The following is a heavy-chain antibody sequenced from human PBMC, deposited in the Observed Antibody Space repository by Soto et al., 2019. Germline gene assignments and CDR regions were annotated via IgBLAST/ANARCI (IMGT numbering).Heavy chain of an antibody. V-gene: IGHV4-38-2*01. J-gene: IGHJ4*02. D-gene: IGHD1-26*01. Sequence: PETLSLTCAVSGFSLSSGYYWGWIRQPPGKGLECIGTIYHSGSTYYNPSLKSRVTISVDTSKNQFSLKLDSVTAADTAVNYCARGKWEPYYFDYWGQGTLVTVSS. CDR1: GFSLSSGYY. CDR2: IYHSGST. CDR3: ARGKWEPYYFDY.